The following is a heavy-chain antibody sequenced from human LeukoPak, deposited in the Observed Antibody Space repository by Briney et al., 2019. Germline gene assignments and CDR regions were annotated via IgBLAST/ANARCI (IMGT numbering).Heavy chain of an antibody. Sequence: GASVKVSCRTSGYTLTTFFMHWVRQAPGQGLEWMGWINPKNGGTNYAQKFQGRVSITTDASINTAYMEMRSIRSEDTVVYYCTRDISGVRFDYWGQGTLVTV. CDR2: INPKNGGT. D-gene: IGHD3-10*01. CDR3: TRDISGVRFDY. CDR1: GYTLTTFF. V-gene: IGHV1-2*02. J-gene: IGHJ4*02.